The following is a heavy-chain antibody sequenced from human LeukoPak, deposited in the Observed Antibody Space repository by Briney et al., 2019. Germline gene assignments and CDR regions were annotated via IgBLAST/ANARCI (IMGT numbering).Heavy chain of an antibody. CDR2: ISSSSSYI. D-gene: IGHD6-13*01. CDR1: GFTFSIYS. Sequence: GGSLRLSCAASGFTFSIYSMNWVRQAPGKGLEWVSSISSSSSYISYADLVKGRFTISRDNAKNSLYLQMNSLRAEDTAVYYCARAQGYSSTWGQGTLVTVSS. J-gene: IGHJ5*02. V-gene: IGHV3-21*01. CDR3: ARAQGYSST.